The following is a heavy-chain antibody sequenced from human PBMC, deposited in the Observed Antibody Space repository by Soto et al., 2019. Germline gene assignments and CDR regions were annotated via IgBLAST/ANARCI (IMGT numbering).Heavy chain of an antibody. D-gene: IGHD2-15*01. Sequence: QLQLQESGPGLVKPSETLSLTCTVSGGSISSSSYYWGWIRQPPGKGLEWIGSIYYSGSTYYNPSPKSRVTISVDTSKNPVALMLSSVTAADTAVHYCASLGRSRSNCGSLDYWGQGTLVTVSS. CDR1: GGSISSSSYY. CDR2: IYYSGST. J-gene: IGHJ4*02. CDR3: ASLGRSRSNCGSLDY. V-gene: IGHV4-39*01.